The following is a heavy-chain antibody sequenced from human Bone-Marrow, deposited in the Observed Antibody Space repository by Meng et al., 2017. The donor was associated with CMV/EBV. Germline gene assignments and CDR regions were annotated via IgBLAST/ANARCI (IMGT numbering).Heavy chain of an antibody. CDR1: GFTFSNYG. D-gene: IGHD2-2*01. CDR2: IRYDGGNK. V-gene: IGHV3-30*02. J-gene: IGHJ3*02. Sequence: GESLKISCAASGFTFSNYGMHWVRQAPGKGLEWVTFIRYDGGNKYYADSVKGRFTISRDNSKNTLYLQLNSLRPEDTAVYYCAKDWADATDIVIVPSATASGSAFDIWGQGTMVTV. CDR3: AKDWADATDIVIVPSATASGSAFDI.